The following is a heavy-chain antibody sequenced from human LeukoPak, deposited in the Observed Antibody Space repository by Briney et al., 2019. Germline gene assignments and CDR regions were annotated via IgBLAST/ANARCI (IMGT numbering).Heavy chain of an antibody. V-gene: IGHV4-38-2*01. D-gene: IGHD3-3*01. CDR1: GYSISSGYY. CDR3: ARVFWSSYYTDY. CDR2: IYHSGST. J-gene: IGHJ4*02. Sequence: SETLSLTCAVSGYSISSGYYWGWIRQPPGKGLEWIGSIYHSGSTYYNPSLKSRLTISVDTSKNQFSLKLTSVTAADTAIYYCARVFWSSYYTDYWGQGTLVTVSS.